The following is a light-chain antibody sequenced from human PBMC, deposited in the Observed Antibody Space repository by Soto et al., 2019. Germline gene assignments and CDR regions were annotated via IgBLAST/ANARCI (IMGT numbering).Light chain of an antibody. CDR1: QSVSSSY. J-gene: IGKJ4*01. CDR3: QHYRSSPPT. Sequence: EIVLTQSPGTLSLSPGERATLSCRASQSVSSSYLAWYQQKPGQAHRLLIYGASSRATGIPDRFSGSGSGTDFTLTISRLEPEDFAVYYCQHYRSSPPTFRGGTKVEIK. V-gene: IGKV3-20*01. CDR2: GAS.